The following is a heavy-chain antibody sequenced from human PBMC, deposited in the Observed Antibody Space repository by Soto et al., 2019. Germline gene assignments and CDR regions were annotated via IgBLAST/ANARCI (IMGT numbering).Heavy chain of an antibody. V-gene: IGHV3-21*01. Sequence: EVQLVESGGGLAKHGVSLRLSCAASGFTFRHYSMHWVRQPPGKGLEWVSSISSSSSYILYADSVKGRFTISKDNAKNSVYMQMNRLRAGDTAVYFCARGGAEDVYDSTGYFKDWGPGTLLTASS. CDR2: ISSSSSYI. CDR1: GFTFRHYS. D-gene: IGHD3-22*01. J-gene: IGHJ4*02. CDR3: ARGGAEDVYDSTGYFKD.